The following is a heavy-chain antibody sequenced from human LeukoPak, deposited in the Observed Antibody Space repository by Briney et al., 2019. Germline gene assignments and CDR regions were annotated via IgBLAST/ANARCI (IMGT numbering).Heavy chain of an antibody. D-gene: IGHD3-10*01. Sequence: PGGSLRLSCAASGFTFSDYYMSWIRQAPGKGLEWVSYISSSGSTIYYADSVKGRFTISRDNAKNSLYLQMNSLRAEDTAVYYGARNGLLCFGGLLGDYYYGMKVWGQGTRSPSP. CDR3: ARNGLLCFGGLLGDYYYGMKV. CDR2: ISSSGSTI. CDR1: GFTFSDYY. J-gene: IGHJ6*02. V-gene: IGHV3-11*01.